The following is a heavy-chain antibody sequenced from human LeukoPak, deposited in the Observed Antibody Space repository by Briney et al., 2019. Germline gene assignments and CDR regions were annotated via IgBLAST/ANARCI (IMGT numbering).Heavy chain of an antibody. Sequence: GGSLRLSCAASGFTFSSYSMSWVRQAPGKGLEWVANIKQGGSEKNYVDSVKGRFTIARDDAKNSLYLQMNSLRAEDTAVYFCARDKGGMVPFDYWGQGTLVTVSS. D-gene: IGHD3-10*01. J-gene: IGHJ4*02. CDR2: IKQGGSEK. V-gene: IGHV3-7*01. CDR1: GFTFSSYS. CDR3: ARDKGGMVPFDY.